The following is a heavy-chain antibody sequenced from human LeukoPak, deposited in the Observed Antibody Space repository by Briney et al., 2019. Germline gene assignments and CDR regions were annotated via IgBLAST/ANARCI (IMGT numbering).Heavy chain of an antibody. CDR2: INPSGGST. CDR3: ARDGPRIAALGEDFDY. Sequence: ASVKVSCKASGYTFTSYYMHWVRQAPGQGLEWMGIINPSGGSTSYAQKLQGRVTMTRDTSTSTVYMELSSLRSEDTAVYYCARDGPRIAALGEDFDYWGQGTLVTASS. D-gene: IGHD6-6*01. J-gene: IGHJ4*02. CDR1: GYTFTSYY. V-gene: IGHV1-46*04.